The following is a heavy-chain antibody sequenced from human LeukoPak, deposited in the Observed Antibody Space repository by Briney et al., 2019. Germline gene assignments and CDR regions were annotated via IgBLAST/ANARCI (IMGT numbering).Heavy chain of an antibody. CDR2: IYPGDSDT. CDR3: ARRKGSESYDY. J-gene: IGHJ4*02. Sequence: GESLKIPCRGSGYSSTSYWIGWVRHIPGKGLEWMGIIYPGDSDTRYSPSFQGEVTISADKSISTTYLQWSSLKASDTAMYYCARRKGSESYDYWGQGTLVTVSS. CDR1: GYSSTSYW. D-gene: IGHD3-10*01. V-gene: IGHV5-51*01.